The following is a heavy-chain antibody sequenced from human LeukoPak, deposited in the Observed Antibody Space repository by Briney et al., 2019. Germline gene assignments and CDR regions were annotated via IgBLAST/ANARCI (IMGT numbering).Heavy chain of an antibody. D-gene: IGHD2-15*01. V-gene: IGHV3-48*03. CDR1: GFTFSSYE. CDR2: ISSSGSTI. CDR3: ARDCGGSCYALVTDAFDI. J-gene: IGHJ3*02. Sequence: PGGSLRLSCAASGFTFSSYEMNWVRQAPGKGLEWVSYISSSGSTIYYADSVKGRFTISRDNAKNSLYLQMDSLRAEDTAVYYCARDCGGSCYALVTDAFDIWGQGTMVTVSS.